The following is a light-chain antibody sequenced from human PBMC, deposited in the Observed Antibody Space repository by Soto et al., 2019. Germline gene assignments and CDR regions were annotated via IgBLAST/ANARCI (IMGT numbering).Light chain of an antibody. CDR1: QNINIF. V-gene: IGKV1-39*01. CDR3: LQTYSTPWT. Sequence: DIPMTQSPSSLSAFVGDRVTITCRASQNINIFLNWYQQKPGKGPKILIYAASSLQSGVPSRVSGSRSGTAFTLTISSLQPEDIGTYFCLQTYSTPWTFGQGTKVEIK. CDR2: AAS. J-gene: IGKJ1*01.